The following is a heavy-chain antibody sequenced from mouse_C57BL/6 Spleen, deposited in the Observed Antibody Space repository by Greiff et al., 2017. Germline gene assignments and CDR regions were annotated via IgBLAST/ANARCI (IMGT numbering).Heavy chain of an antibody. CDR3: ASGMVTTSAMDY. CDR1: GYTFTSYW. D-gene: IGHD2-2*01. CDR2: IDPSDSYT. Sequence: QVHVKQPGAELVKPGASVKLSCKASGYTFTSYWMQWVKQRPGQGLEWIGEIDPSDSYTNYNQKFKGKATLTVDTSSSTAYMQLSSLTSEDSAVYYCASGMVTTSAMDYWGQGTSVTVSS. J-gene: IGHJ4*01. V-gene: IGHV1-50*01.